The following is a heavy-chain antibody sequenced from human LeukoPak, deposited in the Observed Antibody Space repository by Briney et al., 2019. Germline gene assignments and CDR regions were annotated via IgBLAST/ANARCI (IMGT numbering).Heavy chain of an antibody. D-gene: IGHD3-22*01. CDR1: GFTFSSYS. CDR3: ARVNYDSEAFDI. Sequence: PGGSLRLSCAASGFTFSSYSINWVRQAPGKGLEWVSSISSSSSYTYYADSVKGRFTISRDNAKNSLYLQMNSLRAEDTAVYYCARVNYDSEAFDIWGQGTMVTVSS. V-gene: IGHV3-21*01. J-gene: IGHJ3*02. CDR2: ISSSSSYT.